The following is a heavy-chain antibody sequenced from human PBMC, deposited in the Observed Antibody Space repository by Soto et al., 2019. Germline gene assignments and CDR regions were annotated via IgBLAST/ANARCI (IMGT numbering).Heavy chain of an antibody. CDR2: ISAYNGNT. D-gene: IGHD2-21*02. Sequence: QVQLVQSGADVKKPGASVKVSCKTSGYTFTNFGLSWVRQAPGQGLEWMGWISAYNGNTNFAQNFQGRVTMTTDTATSTAYMELRSLRADDMAVYYCARVGTPIDSWGQGTLVTFSS. CDR3: ARVGTPIDS. CDR1: GYTFTNFG. V-gene: IGHV1-18*03. J-gene: IGHJ4*02.